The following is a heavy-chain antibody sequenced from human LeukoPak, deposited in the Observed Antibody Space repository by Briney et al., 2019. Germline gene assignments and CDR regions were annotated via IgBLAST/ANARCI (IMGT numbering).Heavy chain of an antibody. J-gene: IGHJ1*01. CDR3: AREVGPTIRAAAGTKIHAEYLQH. D-gene: IGHD6-13*01. CDR2: INPNSGGT. Sequence: ASVKVSCKASGYTFTGYYMHWVPQAPVQGLEWMGRINPNSGGTNYAQKFQGRVTMTRDTSISTAYMELSRLRSDDTAVYYCAREVGPTIRAAAGTKIHAEYLQHWGRGTLVTVSS. CDR1: GYTFTGYY. V-gene: IGHV1-2*06.